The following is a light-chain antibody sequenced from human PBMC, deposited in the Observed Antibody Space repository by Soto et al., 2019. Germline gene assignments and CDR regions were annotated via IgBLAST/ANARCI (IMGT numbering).Light chain of an antibody. J-gene: IGKJ5*01. CDR3: QQRSNWPSIT. CDR1: QSVSSY. V-gene: IGKV3-11*01. Sequence: EIVLTQSPETLSLSPGERATLSCRSSQSVSSYLAWYQQKPGQAPRLLIYDASNRATGIPARFSGSGSGTDFTLTISSLEPEDFAVYYCQQRSNWPSITFGQGTLLEIK. CDR2: DAS.